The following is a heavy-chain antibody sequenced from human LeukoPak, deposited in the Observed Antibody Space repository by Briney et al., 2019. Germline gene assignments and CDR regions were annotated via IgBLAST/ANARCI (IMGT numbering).Heavy chain of an antibody. CDR1: GFTFDDYV. CDR3: ARATTYYYDSSGSIPYYFDY. CDR2: INWNGGST. V-gene: IGHV3-20*01. Sequence: GGSLRLSCAASGFTFDDYVMSWVRQAPGKGLEWVSGINWNGGSTGYADSVKGRFTISRDNAKNSLYLQMNSLRAEDTALYHCARATTYYYDSSGSIPYYFDYWGQGTLVTVSS. D-gene: IGHD3-22*01. J-gene: IGHJ4*02.